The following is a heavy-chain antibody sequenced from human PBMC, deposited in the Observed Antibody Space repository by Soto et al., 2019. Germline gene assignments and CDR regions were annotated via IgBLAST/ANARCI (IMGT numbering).Heavy chain of an antibody. Sequence: GGSLRLSCAASGFTFSSYAMSWVRQAPGKGLEWVSAISGSGGSTYYADSVKGRFTISRDNSKNTLYLQMNSLRAEDTAVYYCAKLIHDYGDYEARYYYYYGMDVWGQGTTVTVSS. D-gene: IGHD4-17*01. J-gene: IGHJ6*02. CDR2: ISGSGGST. CDR1: GFTFSSYA. CDR3: AKLIHDYGDYEARYYYYYGMDV. V-gene: IGHV3-23*01.